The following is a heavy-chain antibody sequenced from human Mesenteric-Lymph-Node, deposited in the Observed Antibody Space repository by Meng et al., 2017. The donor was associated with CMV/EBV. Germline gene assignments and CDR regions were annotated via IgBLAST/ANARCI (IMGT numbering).Heavy chain of an antibody. V-gene: IGHV3-48*03. Sequence: GESLKISCAASGFLFSDYEMNWVRQAPGKGLEWVSYISSSGNTKYYADSVKGRFAISRDNAKNSLYLQMNSLRAEDTAVYYCARGGRELVRIDYWGQGTLVTVSS. CDR1: GFLFSDYE. CDR2: ISSSGNTK. D-gene: IGHD1-26*01. CDR3: ARGGRELVRIDY. J-gene: IGHJ4*02.